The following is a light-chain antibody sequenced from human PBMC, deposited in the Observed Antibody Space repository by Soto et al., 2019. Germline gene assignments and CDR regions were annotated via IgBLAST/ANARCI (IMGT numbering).Light chain of an antibody. CDR2: AAS. CDR1: QPVTNY. CDR3: QQSYIAPWT. V-gene: IGKV1-39*01. Sequence: DIQMTQSPSSLSASVGDRVTITCRAGQPVTNYLSWYQQKPGKAPTLLIYAASRLQSGVPSRFSAGGSGTEFTLSINSRLPEDFATYYCQQSYIAPWTFGQGTKVDIK. J-gene: IGKJ1*01.